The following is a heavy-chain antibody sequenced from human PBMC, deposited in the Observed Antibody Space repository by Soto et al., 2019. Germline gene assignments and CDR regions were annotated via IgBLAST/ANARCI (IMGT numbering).Heavy chain of an antibody. Sequence: QITLNESGPTVVRPTETLTLTCRFSGFSLTTSGVGVGWIRQSPGKAPEWLELIYWDDDKRYSASLKSRLTITKDTSKNKLVLTVSDLDPTDTATYYCAHRVLRTVFGLVTTTAIYFDFWGQGTPVAVSS. CDR3: AHRVLRTVFGLVTTTAIYFDF. V-gene: IGHV2-5*02. CDR2: IYWDDDK. CDR1: GFSLTTSGVG. J-gene: IGHJ4*02. D-gene: IGHD3-3*01.